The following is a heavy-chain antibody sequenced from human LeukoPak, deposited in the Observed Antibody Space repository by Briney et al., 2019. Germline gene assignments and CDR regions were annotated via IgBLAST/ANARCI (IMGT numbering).Heavy chain of an antibody. Sequence: PGGSLRLSCAASGYTFDTYGMTWARQAPGKGLEWVSSISGSGYNTYYADSVKGRFTVSRDNSKNTLYLQMDSLRAEDTAIYYCASLPDVWGQGTTVTVSS. CDR1: GYTFDTYG. CDR3: ASLPDV. CDR2: ISGSGYNT. V-gene: IGHV3-23*01. J-gene: IGHJ6*02.